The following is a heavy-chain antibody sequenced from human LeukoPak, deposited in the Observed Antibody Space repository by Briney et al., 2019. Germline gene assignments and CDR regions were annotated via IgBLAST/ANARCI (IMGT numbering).Heavy chain of an antibody. J-gene: IGHJ3*02. CDR1: GGSISSYY. CDR3: ARVLAVAGPPDAFDI. V-gene: IGHV4-59*01. CDR2: IYYSGST. Sequence: PSETLSLTCTVSGGSISSYYWSWIRQPPGKGLEWIGYIYYSGSTNYNPSLKSRVTISVDTSKNQFSLKLSSVTAADTAVYYCARVLAVAGPPDAFDIWGQGTMVTVSS. D-gene: IGHD6-19*01.